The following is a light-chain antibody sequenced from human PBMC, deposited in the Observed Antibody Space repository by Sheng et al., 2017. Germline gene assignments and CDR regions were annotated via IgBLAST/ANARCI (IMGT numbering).Light chain of an antibody. V-gene: IGLV2-14*03. CDR3: ASYTSTSGLP. CDR2: MSV. Sequence: QSALTQPASVSGSPGQSITISCTGTSSDVGGYNYVSWYQQHPGKAPKLHDLLMSVIGPQGFRNRFSGSKSGNTAALTISGLLPEDEAHYYCASYTSTSGLPFGTGTKVTVL. CDR1: SSDVGGYNY. J-gene: IGLJ1*01.